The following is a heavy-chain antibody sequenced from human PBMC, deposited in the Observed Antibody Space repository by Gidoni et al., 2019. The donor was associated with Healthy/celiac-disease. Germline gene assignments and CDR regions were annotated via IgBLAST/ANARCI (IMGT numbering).Heavy chain of an antibody. Sequence: QVQLVESGGGVVQPGRSLRLSCAASGFTFSSYAMHWVRQAPGKGLEWVAVISYDGSNKYYADSVKGRFTISRDNSKNTLYLQMNSLRAEDTAVYYCARWFGELLYPSDYYYYMDVWGKGTTVTVSS. V-gene: IGHV3-30-3*01. D-gene: IGHD3-10*01. J-gene: IGHJ6*03. CDR1: GFTFSSYA. CDR2: ISYDGSNK. CDR3: ARWFGELLYPSDYYYYMDV.